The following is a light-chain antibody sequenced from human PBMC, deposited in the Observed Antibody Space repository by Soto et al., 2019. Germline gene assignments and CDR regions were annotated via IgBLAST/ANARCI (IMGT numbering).Light chain of an antibody. CDR3: QQANSFPIT. J-gene: IGKJ5*01. V-gene: IGKV1D-12*01. CDR2: AAS. Sequence: DIQMTQSPSSVSASVGDRVTITCRASQDIGSWLAWYQQRPGKAPNLLIYAASSLQSGVPSRFSGSGSDTDFTLTISSLRPEDFATYYCQQANSFPITFGQGTRLEIK. CDR1: QDIGSW.